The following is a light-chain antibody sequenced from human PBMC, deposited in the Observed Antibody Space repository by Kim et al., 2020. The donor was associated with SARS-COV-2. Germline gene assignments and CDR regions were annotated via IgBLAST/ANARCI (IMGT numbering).Light chain of an antibody. J-gene: IGKJ2*01. V-gene: IGKV1-5*03. CDR3: QQYHRYSYT. CDR1: PTIYRW. CDR2: KAS. Sequence: ASVGDRVTITCRSSPTIYRWLAWHQPKPGKAPKLLIFKASRLESWVPSRFSGSGSGTEFSLTISSLPPDDFATYYCQQYHRYSYTFGQGTKLDI.